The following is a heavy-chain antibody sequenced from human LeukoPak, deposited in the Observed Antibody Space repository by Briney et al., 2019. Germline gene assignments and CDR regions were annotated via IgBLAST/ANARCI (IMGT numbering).Heavy chain of an antibody. J-gene: IGHJ4*02. D-gene: IGHD3-22*01. Sequence: GGSLRLSCAASGFTFSGSAMHWVRQASGKGLEWVGRIRSKANSYATAYAASVKGRFTISRDDSKNTAYLQMNSLKTEDTAVYYCTTDSITMIVVGRGYWGQGTLVTVSS. CDR2: IRSKANSYAT. CDR3: TTDSITMIVVGRGY. V-gene: IGHV3-73*01. CDR1: GFTFSGSA.